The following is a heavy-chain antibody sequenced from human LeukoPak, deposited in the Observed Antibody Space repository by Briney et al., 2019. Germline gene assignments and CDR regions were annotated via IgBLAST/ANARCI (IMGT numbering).Heavy chain of an antibody. J-gene: IGHJ4*02. CDR1: GGSISTYY. Sequence: ASETLSLTCTLSGGSISTYYWSWIRQRPGKGLEWIGYIYHSGSTNYNPSLKSRVTISVDTSKNQFSLKLSSVTAADTAVYYCARGGGYASPIGYWGQGALVTVSS. D-gene: IGHD5-12*01. CDR3: ARGGGYASPIGY. V-gene: IGHV4-59*01. CDR2: IYHSGST.